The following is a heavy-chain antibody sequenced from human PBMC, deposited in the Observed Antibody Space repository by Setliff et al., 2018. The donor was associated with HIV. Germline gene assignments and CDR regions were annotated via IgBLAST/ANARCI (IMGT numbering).Heavy chain of an antibody. CDR3: ARDCRVGWVFTYGMDV. CDR2: ISGSGGST. V-gene: IGHV3-23*01. CDR1: GFAFSDYD. Sequence: GGSLRLSCATSGFAFSDYDFHWVRQVTGKGLEWVSGISGSGGSTYYADSVKGRFTISRDNSKNTLFLQMNSLRPEDTAVYYCARDCRVGWVFTYGMDVWGQGTLVTVSS. J-gene: IGHJ6*02. D-gene: IGHD6-13*01.